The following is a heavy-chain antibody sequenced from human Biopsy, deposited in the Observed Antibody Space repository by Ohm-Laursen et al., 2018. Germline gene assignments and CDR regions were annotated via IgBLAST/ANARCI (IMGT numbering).Heavy chain of an antibody. J-gene: IGHJ6*02. Sequence: SVTLSLTCTVSGVSITAYYWSWIRQPPGRGLECIGNIHHSGSTNYNPSLKSRLTISVDTSKNQFSLKLSSVTAADTAVYYCARMDCSGGSCHYYSYGMDVWGQGTTVTVSS. CDR3: ARMDCSGGSCHYYSYGMDV. CDR1: GVSITAYY. CDR2: IHHSGST. V-gene: IGHV4-4*09. D-gene: IGHD2-15*01.